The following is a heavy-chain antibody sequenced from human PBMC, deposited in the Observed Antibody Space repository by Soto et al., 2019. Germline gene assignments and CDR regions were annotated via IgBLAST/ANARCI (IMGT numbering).Heavy chain of an antibody. Sequence: EVQLVESGGALVQPGGSLRISCAASGFIFSNYWMSWLRQAPGKGLEWVANIKEDGSKRKYVDSVKGRFTISRDNAKKSLFLQMNSLRGEDTAIYYCARVPTARTTRNWFDPWGQGTRVTVSS. CDR2: IKEDGSKR. CDR1: GFIFSNYW. V-gene: IGHV3-7*01. J-gene: IGHJ5*02. CDR3: ARVPTARTTRNWFDP. D-gene: IGHD1-7*01.